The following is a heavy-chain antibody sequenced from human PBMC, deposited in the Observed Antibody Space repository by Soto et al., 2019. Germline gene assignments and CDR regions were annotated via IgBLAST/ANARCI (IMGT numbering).Heavy chain of an antibody. V-gene: IGHV4-34*01. CDR3: ARGFPYCTSGTGYPLVDY. CDR1: GGSFSGYY. D-gene: IGHD2-8*01. J-gene: IGHJ4*02. CDR2: INHSGST. Sequence: SETLSLTCGVYGGSFSGYYWSWIRQPPGKGLEWIGEINHSGSTNYNPSLQSPVTISVDTSRNQCSLQLSSVTAADTAVYYWARGFPYCTSGTGYPLVDYWGQGTLVTVSS.